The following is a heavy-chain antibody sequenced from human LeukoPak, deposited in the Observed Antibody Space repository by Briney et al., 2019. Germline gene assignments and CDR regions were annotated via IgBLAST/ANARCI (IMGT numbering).Heavy chain of an antibody. J-gene: IGHJ4*02. V-gene: IGHV1-46*01. Sequence: GASVKVSCKASGYTFTSYYMHWVRQAPGQGLEWMGIINPSGGNTSYAQKFQGRVTITTDESTSTAYMELSSLRSEDTAVYYCARAATLVATIDVGYYFDYWGQGTLVTVSS. CDR2: INPSGGNT. CDR3: ARAATLVATIDVGYYFDY. D-gene: IGHD5-12*01. CDR1: GYTFTSYY.